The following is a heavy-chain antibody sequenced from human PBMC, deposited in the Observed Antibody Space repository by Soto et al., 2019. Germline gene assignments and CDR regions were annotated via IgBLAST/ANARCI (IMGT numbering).Heavy chain of an antibody. CDR1: GFTFDDYA. CDR2: ISWNSGTI. D-gene: IGHD3-16*01. V-gene: IGHV3-9*01. Sequence: EVQLVESGGGLVQPGRSLRLSCAASGFTFDDYAMHWVRQAPGKGLEWVSGISWNSGTIGYADSVKGRFTISRDNAKNYLYLQMNSLRPEDTALYYCAKTGWGNWGQGTLVTVSS. J-gene: IGHJ4*02. CDR3: AKTGWGN.